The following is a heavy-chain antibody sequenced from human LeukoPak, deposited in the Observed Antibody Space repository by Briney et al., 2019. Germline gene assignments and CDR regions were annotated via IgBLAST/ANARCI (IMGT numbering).Heavy chain of an antibody. J-gene: IGHJ1*01. CDR3: ARCIAAAGIEYFQH. CDR2: IYHSGST. D-gene: IGHD6-13*01. Sequence: SETLSLTCAVSGYSISSGYYWGWIRQPPGKGLEGIGSIYHSGSTYYNPSLKSRVTISVDTSKNQFSLKLSSVTAADTAVYYCARCIAAAGIEYFQHWGQGTLVTVSS. V-gene: IGHV4-38-2*01. CDR1: GYSISSGYY.